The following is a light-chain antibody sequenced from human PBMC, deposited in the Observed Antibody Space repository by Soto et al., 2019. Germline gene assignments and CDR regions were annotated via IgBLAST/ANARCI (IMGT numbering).Light chain of an antibody. V-gene: IGLV2-8*01. Sequence: QSALTQPPSASGSPGQSVTISCTGTSSDVGGYNSVSWYQQHPGKAPKLMIYEVSKRPSGVPDRFSGSKSGNTASLTVSGLQPDDEADYYCSSYAGSNNLLFGGGTKRTVL. CDR2: EVS. CDR1: SSDVGGYNS. CDR3: SSYAGSNNLL. J-gene: IGLJ2*01.